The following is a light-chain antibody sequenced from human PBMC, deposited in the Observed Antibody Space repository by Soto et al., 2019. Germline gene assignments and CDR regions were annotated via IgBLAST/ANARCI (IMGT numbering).Light chain of an antibody. V-gene: IGKV1-5*03. J-gene: IGKJ4*01. CDR1: QSISTW. Sequence: DIQMTQSPSTLSASVGDRVTITCRASQSISTWLAWYQQKPGKAPKLLIYKAYSLEGGVPSRFSGSGSGTDFNITISSLQPDDFEPYYCQQYNTYPLTFGGGTTVEIK. CDR2: KAY. CDR3: QQYNTYPLT.